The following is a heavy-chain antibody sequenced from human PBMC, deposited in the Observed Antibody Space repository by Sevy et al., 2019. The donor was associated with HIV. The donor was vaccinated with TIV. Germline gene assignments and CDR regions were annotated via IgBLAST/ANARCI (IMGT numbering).Heavy chain of an antibody. J-gene: IGHJ3*02. Sequence: GGSLRLSCAASGFTFSSYSMNWVRQAPGKGLEWVSSISSSSSYIYYADSVKGRFTISRDNAKNSLYLQMNSLRAEETAVYYCARFCSGGSCFYHDAFDIWGQGTMVTVSS. CDR3: ARFCSGGSCFYHDAFDI. V-gene: IGHV3-21*01. CDR1: GFTFSSYS. D-gene: IGHD2-15*01. CDR2: ISSSSSYI.